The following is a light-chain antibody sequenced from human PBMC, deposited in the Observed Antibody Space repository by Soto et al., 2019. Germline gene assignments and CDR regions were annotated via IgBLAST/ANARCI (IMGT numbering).Light chain of an antibody. Sequence: QSVLTQPASVSGSPGQSITISCTGTSSDVGGYKFVSWYQQHPGKVPKLLIYEVTNRPSGVSNRFSGSKSGNTASLTISGLQAEDEADYYCSSYPGTSPLYVSGHGTKLT. CDR2: EVT. V-gene: IGLV2-14*01. CDR1: SSDVGGYKF. J-gene: IGLJ1*01. CDR3: SSYPGTSPLYV.